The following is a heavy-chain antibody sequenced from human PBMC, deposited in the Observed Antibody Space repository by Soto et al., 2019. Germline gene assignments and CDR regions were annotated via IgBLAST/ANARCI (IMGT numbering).Heavy chain of an antibody. CDR3: ARSSITMIVPDY. D-gene: IGHD3-22*01. CDR1: GGSISSSSYY. Sequence: SETLSLTCTVSGGSISSSSYYWGWIRQPPGKGLEWIGYIYYSGSTYYNPSLKSRVTISVDTSKNQFSLKLSSVTAADTAVYYCARSSITMIVPDYWGQGTLVTVSS. V-gene: IGHV4-39*07. CDR2: IYYSGST. J-gene: IGHJ4*02.